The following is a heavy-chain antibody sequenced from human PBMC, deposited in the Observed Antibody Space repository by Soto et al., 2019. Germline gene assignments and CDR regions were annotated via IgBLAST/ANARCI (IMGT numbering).Heavy chain of an antibody. J-gene: IGHJ4*02. CDR1: GYTFTSYG. CDR2: ISAYNGNT. V-gene: IGHV1-18*01. CDR3: ATGYSSGWSPFDY. D-gene: IGHD6-19*01. Sequence: QVQLVQSGAEVKKPGASVKVSCKASGYTFTSYGISWVRQAPGQGLEWMGWISAYNGNTNCAQKLHGRVTITTDTSTITAHMELRSLRSDDTAVYYCATGYSSGWSPFDYWGQGTLVTVSS.